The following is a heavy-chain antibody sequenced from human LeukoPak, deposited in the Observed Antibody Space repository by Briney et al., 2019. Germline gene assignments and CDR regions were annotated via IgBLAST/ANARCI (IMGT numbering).Heavy chain of an antibody. D-gene: IGHD2-21*02. J-gene: IGHJ3*02. Sequence: ASVKVSCKASGYTFTSYDINWVRQATGQGLEWMGWMNPNSGNTGCAQKFQGRVTITRDTSVGTAYMELSSLRSEDTAVYYCARDGDGSDSGAFDIWGQGTMVTVSS. CDR3: ARDGDGSDSGAFDI. CDR1: GYTFTSYD. V-gene: IGHV1-8*02. CDR2: MNPNSGNT.